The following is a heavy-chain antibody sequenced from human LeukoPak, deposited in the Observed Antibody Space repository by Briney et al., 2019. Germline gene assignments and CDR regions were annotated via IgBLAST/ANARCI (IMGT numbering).Heavy chain of an antibody. CDR2: IYYSGST. J-gene: IGHJ5*02. CDR3: ARRLYSSGYGDWFDP. Sequence: PSETLSLTCTVSGGSIINYYWSWIRQPPGKGLEWIAYIYYSGSTNYNPSLKSRVTISLDTSKNQFSLKLSSVTAADTAVYYCARRLYSSGYGDWFDPWGQGTLVTVSS. D-gene: IGHD6-19*01. CDR1: GGSIINYY. V-gene: IGHV4-59*08.